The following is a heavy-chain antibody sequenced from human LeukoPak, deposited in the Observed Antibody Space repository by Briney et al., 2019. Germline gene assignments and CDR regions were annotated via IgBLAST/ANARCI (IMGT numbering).Heavy chain of an antibody. CDR1: GFSFSTYS. J-gene: IGHJ4*02. D-gene: IGHD2-15*01. Sequence: GGSLRLSCAASGFSFSTYSMNWVRQAPGKGLEGVSSISRNSRYIYYADSMRGRFTISRDNAKNSLYLQMNSLKPEDTAVYYCARDYGGSSPFDYWGQGTLVTVSS. V-gene: IGHV3-21*06. CDR3: ARDYGGSSPFDY. CDR2: ISRNSRYI.